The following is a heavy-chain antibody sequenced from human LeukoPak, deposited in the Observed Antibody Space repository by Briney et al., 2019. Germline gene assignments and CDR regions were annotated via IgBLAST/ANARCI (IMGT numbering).Heavy chain of an antibody. CDR1: GFTFSSYW. D-gene: IGHD5-18*01. CDR2: IKQDGSEK. V-gene: IGHV3-7*04. CDR3: ARGERGYSYGSLGY. Sequence: PGGALRLSCAASGFTFSSYWMSWVRQAPGKGLEWVANIKQDGSEKYYVDSVKGRFTISRDNAKNSLYLQMNSLRAEDTAVYYRARGERGYSYGSLGYWGQGTLVTVSS. J-gene: IGHJ4*02.